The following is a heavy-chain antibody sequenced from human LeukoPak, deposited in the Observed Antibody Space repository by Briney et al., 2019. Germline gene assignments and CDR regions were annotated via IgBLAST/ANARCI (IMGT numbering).Heavy chain of an antibody. J-gene: IGHJ4*02. V-gene: IGHV3-53*01. Sequence: PGGSLRLSCAASGFTVSANFMSWVRQAPGKGLEWVSVIYTGGSTYYADSVKGQFTISRDDSKNTLYLQVNSLRAEDTAVYFCARTPGTDYFDYWGQGTLVTVSS. D-gene: IGHD1-1*01. CDR1: GFTVSANF. CDR3: ARTPGTDYFDY. CDR2: IYTGGST.